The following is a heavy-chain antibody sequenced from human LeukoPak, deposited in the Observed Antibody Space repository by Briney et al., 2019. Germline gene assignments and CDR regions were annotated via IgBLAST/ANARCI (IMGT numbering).Heavy chain of an antibody. CDR2: ISSNGGST. Sequence: GGSLRLSCAASGFTFSSYAMHWVRQAPGKGLEYVSAISSNGGSTYYANSVRGRFTISRDNSKNTLYLQMGSLRAEDMAVYYCARGGYYGSGTFYYYYYMDVWGKGTTVTISS. CDR3: ARGGYYGSGTFYYYYYMDV. D-gene: IGHD3-10*01. J-gene: IGHJ6*03. CDR1: GFTFSSYA. V-gene: IGHV3-64*01.